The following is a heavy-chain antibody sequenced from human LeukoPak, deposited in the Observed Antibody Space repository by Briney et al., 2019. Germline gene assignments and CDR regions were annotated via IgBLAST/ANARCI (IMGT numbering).Heavy chain of an antibody. CDR2: IKSKTDGETT. V-gene: IGHV3-15*01. D-gene: IGHD6-19*01. J-gene: IGHJ4*02. CDR3: TTDGRWQWLPNIDY. CDR1: GFTFSKAW. Sequence: PGGSLRLSCAVSGFTFSKAWMSWVRQAPGKGLEWVGRIKSKTDGETTDYAAPVKGRFTISRDDSKNTLYVQMNSLKTEDTAVYYCTTDGRWQWLPNIDYWGQGTLVTVSS.